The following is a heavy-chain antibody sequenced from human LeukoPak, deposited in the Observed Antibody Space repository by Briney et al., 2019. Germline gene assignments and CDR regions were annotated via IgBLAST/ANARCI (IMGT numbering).Heavy chain of an antibody. J-gene: IGHJ1*01. CDR3: ARAPATYDSSGYYPEYFQH. D-gene: IGHD3-22*01. V-gene: IGHV4-30-2*01. CDR1: GGSISSGGYS. Sequence: SETLSLTCTVSGGSISSGGYSWSWIRQLPGKGLEWIGYIYHSGSTYYNPSLKSRVTISVDRSKNQFSLKLSSVTAADTAVYYCARAPATYDSSGYYPEYFQHWGQGSLVTVSS. CDR2: IYHSGST.